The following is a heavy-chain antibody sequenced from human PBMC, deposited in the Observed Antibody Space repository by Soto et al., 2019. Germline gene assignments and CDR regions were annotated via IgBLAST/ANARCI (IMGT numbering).Heavy chain of an antibody. V-gene: IGHV3-53*01. CDR1: GLTISGKKY. J-gene: IGHJ3*01. D-gene: IGHD1-1*01. CDR3: ATWHEREHAYDV. Sequence: DVQLVESGGGLIQPGESLRLSCAAFGLTISGKKYVAWVRQAPGKGLEWVSALYDVDGSFYADSVKGRFTTSSDSSKTNVYLQMNGLRPYETAVYYCATWHEREHAYDVGGQGTTFTVSP. CDR2: LYDVDGS.